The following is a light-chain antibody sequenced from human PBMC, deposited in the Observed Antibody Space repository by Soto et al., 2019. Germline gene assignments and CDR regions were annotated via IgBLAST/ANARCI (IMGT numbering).Light chain of an antibody. Sequence: DIVMTQSPDSLAGSLDVRATINCKSSQSVLYSSNNKIYLAWYQQKPGQPPKLLIYWASTRESGVPDRFSGSGSGTDFTLTISSLQAEDVAFYYRQQYYSTPVTFGGGTKVEIK. CDR1: QSVLYSSNNKIY. V-gene: IGKV4-1*01. CDR3: QQYYSTPVT. CDR2: WAS. J-gene: IGKJ4*01.